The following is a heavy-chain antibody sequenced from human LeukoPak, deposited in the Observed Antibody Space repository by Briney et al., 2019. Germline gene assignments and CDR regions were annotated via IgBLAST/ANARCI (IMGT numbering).Heavy chain of an antibody. CDR2: IYTSGST. CDR1: GGPISSYY. V-gene: IGHV4-4*07. D-gene: IGHD2-2*01. Sequence: PADTLALTCTVSGGPISSYYWSWIPQPAGKGLEWIERIYTSGSTNYNPSLKSRVTMSVDTSKNQFSLKLSSVTAADTAVYYCARDRGPYCSSTSCYNWFDPWGQGTLVTVSS. CDR3: ARDRGPYCSSTSCYNWFDP. J-gene: IGHJ5*02.